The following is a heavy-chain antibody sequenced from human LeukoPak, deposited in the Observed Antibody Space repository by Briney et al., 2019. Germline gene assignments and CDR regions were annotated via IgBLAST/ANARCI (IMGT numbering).Heavy chain of an antibody. J-gene: IGHJ4*02. Sequence: GGSLRLSCAASGFTFSSYWMSWVRQAPGKGLEWVSVIYSGGSTYYADSVKGRFTISRDNSKNTLYLQMNSLRAEDTAVYYCARRLEMGYWGQGTLVTVSS. V-gene: IGHV3-66*04. CDR1: GFTFSSYW. CDR2: IYSGGST. D-gene: IGHD2-8*01. CDR3: ARRLEMGY.